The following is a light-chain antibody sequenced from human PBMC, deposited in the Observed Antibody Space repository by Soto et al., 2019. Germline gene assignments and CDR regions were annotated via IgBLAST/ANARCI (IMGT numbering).Light chain of an antibody. CDR2: KAS. Sequence: DIQMTQSPSYMFASVGSTVTITCRASQTISSWLAWYQQKPGKATKLLIYKASTLKSGVPSRFSGSGSGTEFTLTISSLQPDDFATYYCQHYNSYSEAFGQGNKV. CDR1: QTISSW. J-gene: IGKJ1*01. V-gene: IGKV1-5*03. CDR3: QHYNSYSEA.